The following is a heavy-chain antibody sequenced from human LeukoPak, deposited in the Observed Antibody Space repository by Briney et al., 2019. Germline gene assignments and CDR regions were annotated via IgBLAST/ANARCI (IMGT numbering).Heavy chain of an antibody. V-gene: IGHV3-23*01. J-gene: IGHJ4*02. CDR2: IGGSGGST. D-gene: IGHD1-7*01. CDR1: GFTFSTYA. CDR3: ARALKTSGTTIPFDY. Sequence: AGGSLRLSCAASGFTFSTYAMSWVRQAPGKGLEWVSSIGGSGGSTYYADSVKGRFTISRDNSKNTLYLQMDSLRVEDTAVYYCARALKTSGTTIPFDYWGQGTLVTVSS.